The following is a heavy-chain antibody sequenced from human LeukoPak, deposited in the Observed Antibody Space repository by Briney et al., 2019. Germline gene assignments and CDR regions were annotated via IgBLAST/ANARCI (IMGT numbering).Heavy chain of an antibody. V-gene: IGHV1-2*06. CDR2: INPNSGGT. CDR1: GYTFADYY. CDR3: AIPTLIITVIRGVDMPYYYYGMDV. J-gene: IGHJ6*02. D-gene: IGHD3-10*01. Sequence: GASVKVSCKASGYTFADYYIHWVRQAPGQGLEWMGRINPNSGGTISAQKFQGRVTMTRDTSISTVYMELSGLRSDDTAVYYCAIPTLIITVIRGVDMPYYYYGMDVWGQGTTVTVSS.